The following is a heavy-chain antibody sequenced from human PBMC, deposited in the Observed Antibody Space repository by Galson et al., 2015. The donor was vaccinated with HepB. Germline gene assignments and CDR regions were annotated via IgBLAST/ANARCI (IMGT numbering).Heavy chain of an antibody. D-gene: IGHD3-16*01. CDR2: IYYTGST. CDR1: GGSMSYYY. J-gene: IGHJ5*02. Sequence: ETLSLTCTVSGGSMSYYYWSWIRQPPGKGLEWIGHIYYTGSTNYKPSLKSRVTISVDTSKSQFSMKLSSVTAADTAVYYCARRFDSYGYNRFDPWGQGTLVTVSS. CDR3: ARRFDSYGYNRFDP. V-gene: IGHV4-59*01.